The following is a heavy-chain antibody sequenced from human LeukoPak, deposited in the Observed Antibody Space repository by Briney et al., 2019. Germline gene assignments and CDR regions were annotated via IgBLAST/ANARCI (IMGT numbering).Heavy chain of an antibody. V-gene: IGHV3-30*03. D-gene: IGHD6-6*01. CDR1: GFTFSSYG. J-gene: IGHJ6*02. Sequence: GRSLRLSCAASGFTFSSYGMHWVRQAPGKGLEWVAVISYDGSNKYYADFVKGRFTISRDNSKNTLYLQMNSLRAEDTAVYYCATYSNSTLQYYYGLDVWGQGTTVTV. CDR3: ATYSNSTLQYYYGLDV. CDR2: ISYDGSNK.